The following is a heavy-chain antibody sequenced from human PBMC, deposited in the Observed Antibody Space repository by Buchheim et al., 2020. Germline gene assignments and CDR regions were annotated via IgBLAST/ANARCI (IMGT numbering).Heavy chain of an antibody. CDR1: GFIFSRYW. J-gene: IGHJ4*02. V-gene: IGHV3-74*01. CDR3: ATTYSGSWFY. D-gene: IGHD1-26*01. CDR2: INIDGSRT. Sequence: EVQLVESGGGLVQPGGSLRLSCAASGFIFSRYWMHWVRQAPGKGLVWVSRINIDGSRTSYADSVKGRFTISRDNVRNTLHLQMNSLRAEDAAVYYCATTYSGSWFYWGQGTL.